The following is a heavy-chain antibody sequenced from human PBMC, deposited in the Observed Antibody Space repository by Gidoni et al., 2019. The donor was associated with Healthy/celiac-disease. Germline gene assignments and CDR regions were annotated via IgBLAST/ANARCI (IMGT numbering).Heavy chain of an antibody. V-gene: IGHV4-59*01. D-gene: IGHD5-12*01. J-gene: IGHJ4*02. CDR2: IYYSGST. CDR3: ARGEMATIVDY. Sequence: QVQLQESGPGLVKPSETLSLTCTVSGGSISSYYWSWIRQPPGKGLEWIGYIYYSGSTNYNPSLKSRVTISVDTSKNQFSLKLSSVTAADTAVYYCARGEMATIVDYWGQGTLVTVSS. CDR1: GGSISSYY.